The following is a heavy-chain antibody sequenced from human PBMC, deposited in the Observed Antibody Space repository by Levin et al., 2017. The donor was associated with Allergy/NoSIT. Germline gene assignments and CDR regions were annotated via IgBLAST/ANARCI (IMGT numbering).Heavy chain of an antibody. J-gene: IGHJ6*01. CDR3: VRDDDDGEYVHANGMDV. CDR2: INQYGSET. CDR1: GSTFSHYW. V-gene: IGHV3-7*01. D-gene: IGHD4-17*01. Sequence: EASVKVSCAASGSTFSHYWMSWVRQAPGKGLEWVANINQYGSETYYLDSVKGRFTISRDNAKNSLYLQMNSLKADDTALYYCVRDDDDGEYVHANGMDVWGQGTTVTVSS.